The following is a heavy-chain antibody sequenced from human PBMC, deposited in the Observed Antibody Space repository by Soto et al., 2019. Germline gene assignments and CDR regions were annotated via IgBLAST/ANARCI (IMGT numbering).Heavy chain of an antibody. V-gene: IGHV1-69*12. D-gene: IGHD6-6*01. J-gene: IGHJ6*02. Sequence: QVQLVQSGAEVKKPGSSVNVSCKASGGTFSSYAISWVRQAPGQGLEWMGGIIPIFGTANYAQKLQGRVTITAHESTSTAYMELSSLRSENTAVYYCASPYSSSFYYYGLDVWGQGTTVTVSS. CDR3: ASPYSSSFYYYGLDV. CDR1: GGTFSSYA. CDR2: IIPIFGTA.